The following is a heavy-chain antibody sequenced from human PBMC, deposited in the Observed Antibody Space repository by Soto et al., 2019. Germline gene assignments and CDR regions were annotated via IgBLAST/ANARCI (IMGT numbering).Heavy chain of an antibody. Sequence: PSETLSLTCTVSGCSISSYYWSWIRQPPGKGLEWIGYIYYSGSTNYNPSLRSRVTISVDTSKNQFSLKLSSVTAADTAVYYCAREERYYYGSGSPDPWGQGTLVTVSS. J-gene: IGHJ5*02. V-gene: IGHV4-59*12. CDR3: AREERYYYGSGSPDP. D-gene: IGHD3-10*01. CDR2: IYYSGST. CDR1: GCSISSYY.